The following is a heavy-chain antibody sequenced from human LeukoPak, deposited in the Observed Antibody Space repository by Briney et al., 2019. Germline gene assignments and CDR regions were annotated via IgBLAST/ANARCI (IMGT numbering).Heavy chain of an antibody. V-gene: IGHV3-9*01. CDR3: AKVRVPAAIIYYFDY. CDR1: GFTFDDYA. Sequence: GGSLRLSCAASGFTFDDYAMHWVRQAPGKGLEWVSGVSWNSGSIGYADSVKGRFTISRDNAKNSLYLQMNSLRAEDTALCYCAKVRVPAAIIYYFDYWGQGTLVTVSS. CDR2: VSWNSGSI. J-gene: IGHJ4*02. D-gene: IGHD2-2*01.